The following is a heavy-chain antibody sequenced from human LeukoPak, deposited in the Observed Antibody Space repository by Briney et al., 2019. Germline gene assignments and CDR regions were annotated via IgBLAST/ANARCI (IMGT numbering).Heavy chain of an antibody. V-gene: IGHV1-46*01. CDR1: GYTFTSYY. CDR3: ARGRHILMVTVNFDY. D-gene: IGHD2-21*02. Sequence: ASVTVSFTASGYTFTSYYMHWVRQAPGQGIEWMGLINPSGGDTRYAQSFQGRVTMSGDTSTSTFYMELSSLRSEDTAVYYCARGRHILMVTVNFDYWGQGALVTVSS. J-gene: IGHJ4*02. CDR2: INPSGGDT.